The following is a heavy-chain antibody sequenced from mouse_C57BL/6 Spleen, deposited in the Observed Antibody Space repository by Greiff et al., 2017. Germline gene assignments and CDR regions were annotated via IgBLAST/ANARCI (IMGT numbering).Heavy chain of an antibody. D-gene: IGHD1-1*01. Sequence: QVQLQQSGPELVKPGASVKISCKASGYAFSSYWMNWVKQRPGKGLEWIGRIYPGDGDTNYNGKFKGKATLTADKSSSTAYMQLSSLTSEDSAVYVCARSLYYYGSSYDYYAMDYWGQGTSVTVSS. CDR1: GYAFSSYW. J-gene: IGHJ4*01. CDR3: ARSLYYYGSSYDYYAMDY. CDR2: IYPGDGDT. V-gene: IGHV1-82*01.